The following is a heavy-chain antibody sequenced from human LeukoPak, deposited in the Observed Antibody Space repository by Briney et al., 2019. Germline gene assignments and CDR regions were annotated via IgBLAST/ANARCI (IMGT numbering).Heavy chain of an antibody. CDR2: ISSGSTYM. J-gene: IGHJ4*02. Sequence: GGSLRLSCAASGFTFSSYSMNWVRQAPGKGLEWVSSISSGSTYMYYADSVKGRFTISRDNAKNSLYLQLNSLRAEATAVYYCARDFTNWGQFVFDYRGQGTLVTVSS. V-gene: IGHV3-21*01. D-gene: IGHD7-27*01. CDR3: ARDFTNWGQFVFDY. CDR1: GFTFSSYS.